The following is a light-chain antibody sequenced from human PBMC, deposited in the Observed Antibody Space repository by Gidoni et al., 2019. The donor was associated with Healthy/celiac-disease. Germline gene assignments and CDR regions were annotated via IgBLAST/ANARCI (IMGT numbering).Light chain of an antibody. CDR2: EVS. V-gene: IGLV2-23*02. Sequence: SALTQPASVSGSPGQSITISCTGTSIDVGSYNLVSWYQQHPGKAPKLMIYEVSKRPSGVSNRFSGSKSGNTASLTISGLQAEDEADYYCCSYAGSSTFVFGGGTKLTV. CDR1: SIDVGSYNL. CDR3: CSYAGSSTFV. J-gene: IGLJ2*01.